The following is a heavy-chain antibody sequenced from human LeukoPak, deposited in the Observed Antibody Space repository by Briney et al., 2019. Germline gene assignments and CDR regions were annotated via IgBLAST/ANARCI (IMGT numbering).Heavy chain of an antibody. J-gene: IGHJ4*02. CDR1: GVSITSHF. CDR3: ARDEGSPGALDH. Sequence: PSATLSLTCTVSGVSITSHFWSWIRQPPGQGLEWIGYAYFNGITNYNPSLKSRVTISVDTSRNQFSLRLSSVTAADTAVYYCARDEGSPGALDHWGQGTLVTVSS. CDR2: AYFNGIT. D-gene: IGHD3-10*01. V-gene: IGHV4-59*11.